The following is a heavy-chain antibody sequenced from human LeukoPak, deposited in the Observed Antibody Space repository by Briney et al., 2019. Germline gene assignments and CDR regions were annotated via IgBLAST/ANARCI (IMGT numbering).Heavy chain of an antibody. J-gene: IGHJ4*02. CDR2: MNPNSGNT. V-gene: IGHV1-8*01. CDR3: ARSAASPPYRKERGRIYYFDY. Sequence: ASVKVSCKASGYTFTSYDINWVRQATGQGLEWMGWMNPNSGNTGYAQKFQGRVTMTRNTSISTAYMELSSLRSEDTAVYHCARSAASPPYRKERGRIYYFDYWGQGTLVTVSS. CDR1: GYTFTSYD. D-gene: IGHD1-26*01.